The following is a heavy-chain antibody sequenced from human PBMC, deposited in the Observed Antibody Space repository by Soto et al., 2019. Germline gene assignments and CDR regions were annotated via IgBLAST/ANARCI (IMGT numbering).Heavy chain of an antibody. D-gene: IGHD1-1*01. J-gene: IGHJ6*02. Sequence: GESLKISCEASGYSFTSYWINWVRQMPGKGLECMGVIYPGDSDTRYSPSFQGQVTISADKSISTAYLQWSSLKASDTATYYCARQGSMSFTGNYYGMDVWGQGTTVTVSS. V-gene: IGHV5-51*01. CDR2: IYPGDSDT. CDR3: ARQGSMSFTGNYYGMDV. CDR1: GYSFTSYW.